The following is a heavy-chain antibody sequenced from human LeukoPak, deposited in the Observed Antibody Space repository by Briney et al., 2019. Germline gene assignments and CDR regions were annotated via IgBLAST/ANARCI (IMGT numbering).Heavy chain of an antibody. J-gene: IGHJ4*02. Sequence: GGSLRLSCAASGFTFSSYAMSWVRQAPAKGLEWVSYISSSGSTIYYADSVKGRFTISRGNAKNSLYLQMNSLRAEDTAVYYCASGGGSVAAWRWGQGTLVTVSS. V-gene: IGHV3-48*04. CDR3: ASGGGSVAAWR. D-gene: IGHD2-15*01. CDR1: GFTFSSYA. CDR2: ISSSGSTI.